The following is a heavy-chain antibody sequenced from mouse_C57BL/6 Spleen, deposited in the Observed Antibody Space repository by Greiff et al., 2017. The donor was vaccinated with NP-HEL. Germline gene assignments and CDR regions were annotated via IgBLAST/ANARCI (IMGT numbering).Heavy chain of an antibody. CDR2: IYPGSGST. D-gene: IGHD1-1*01. CDR1: GYTFTSYW. V-gene: IGHV1-55*01. J-gene: IGHJ3*01. Sequence: VQLQQSGAELVKPGASVKMSCKASGYTFTSYWITWVKQRPGQGLEWIGDIYPGSGSTNYNEKFKSKATLTVDTSSSTAYMQLSSLTSEDSAVYDGARGGLGYGSSYEFAYWGQGTLVTVAA. CDR3: ARGGLGYGSSYEFAY.